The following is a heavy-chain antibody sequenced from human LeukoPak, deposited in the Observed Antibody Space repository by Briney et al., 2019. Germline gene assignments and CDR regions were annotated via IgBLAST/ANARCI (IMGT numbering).Heavy chain of an antibody. V-gene: IGHV4-39*01. Sequence: SETLSLTCTVSGGSISSSSYYWDWIRQPPGKGLEWIGSIYYSGSTYYNPSLKSRVTISVDTSKNQFSLKLSSVTAADTAVYYCARQRRVVVIAIPNNWFDPWGQGTLVTVSS. D-gene: IGHD2-21*01. CDR3: ARQRRVVVIAIPNNWFDP. CDR1: GGSISSSSYY. J-gene: IGHJ5*02. CDR2: IYYSGST.